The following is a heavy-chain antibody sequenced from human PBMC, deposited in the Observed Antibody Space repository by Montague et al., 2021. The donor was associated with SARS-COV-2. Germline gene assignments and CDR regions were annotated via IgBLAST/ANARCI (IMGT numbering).Heavy chain of an antibody. CDR3: VEIVGAADY. CDR2: IYYSGST. D-gene: IGHD1-26*01. Sequence: SETLSLTCTVSGGSISSYYWSWIRQPPGKGLEWIGYIYYSGSTNYNPSLESPVTISVDTSKNQFSLKLSSVTAADTAVYYCVEIVGAADYWGQGTLVTVSS. CDR1: GGSISSYY. J-gene: IGHJ4*02. V-gene: IGHV4-59*08.